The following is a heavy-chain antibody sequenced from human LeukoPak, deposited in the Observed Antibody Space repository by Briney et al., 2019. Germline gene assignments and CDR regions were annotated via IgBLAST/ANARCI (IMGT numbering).Heavy chain of an antibody. Sequence: SETLSLTCNVSGGSISGYHWSWIRQPPGKGLEWLGYIYYSGSSNYNPSLKSRVTMSADTSKNQFSLKLSSVTAADTAVYYCAREGGWLRKFKDYWGQGTLVTVSS. CDR1: GGSISGYH. V-gene: IGHV4-59*01. CDR3: AREGGWLRKFKDY. J-gene: IGHJ4*02. CDR2: IYYSGSS. D-gene: IGHD5-24*01.